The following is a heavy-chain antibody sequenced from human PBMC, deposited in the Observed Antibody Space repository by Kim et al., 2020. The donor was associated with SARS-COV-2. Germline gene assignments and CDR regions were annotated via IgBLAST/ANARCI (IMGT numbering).Heavy chain of an antibody. D-gene: IGHD2-2*02. V-gene: IGHV3-74*01. CDR3: AKTHCSSTSCYIYYAVDV. CDR2: ISSDGSST. J-gene: IGHJ6*02. Sequence: GGSLRLSCAASGFTFSNYWMHWARQAPGKGLVWVSRISSDGSSTNYADSVKGRFTISRDNAKNTLYLQMNSLRAEDTAVYYCAKTHCSSTSCYIYYAVDVWGQGTTVTVS. CDR1: GFTFSNYW.